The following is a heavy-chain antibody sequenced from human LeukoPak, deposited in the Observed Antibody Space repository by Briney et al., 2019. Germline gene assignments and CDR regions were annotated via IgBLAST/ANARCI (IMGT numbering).Heavy chain of an antibody. V-gene: IGHV4-34*01. D-gene: IGHD1-26*01. CDR3: ARGFRGASFDY. Sequence: KPSETLSLTCAVYGGSFSGYYWSWIRQPPGKGLEWIGEINHSGSTNYNPSLKSRVTISVDTSKNQFSLKLSSVTAADTAVYYCARGFRGASFDYWGQGTLVTVSS. J-gene: IGHJ4*02. CDR2: INHSGST. CDR1: GGSFSGYY.